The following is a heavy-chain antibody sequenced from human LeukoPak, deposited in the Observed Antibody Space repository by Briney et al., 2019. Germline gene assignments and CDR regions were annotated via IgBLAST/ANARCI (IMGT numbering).Heavy chain of an antibody. CDR1: GFSFSNYA. J-gene: IGHJ4*02. CDR2: ISAGGSPT. Sequence: GGSLRLSCAASGFSFSNYAMDWVRQAPGKGLEWVSVISAGGSPTFYADSMKGRFTISRDNSKNTLFLQMTSLRAEDTAMYYCATKANHLPVDCWGQGTLVTVSS. CDR3: ATKANHLPVDC. D-gene: IGHD1-14*01. V-gene: IGHV3-23*01.